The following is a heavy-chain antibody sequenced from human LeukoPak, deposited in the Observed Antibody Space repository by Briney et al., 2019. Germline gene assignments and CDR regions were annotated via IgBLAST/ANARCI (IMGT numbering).Heavy chain of an antibody. Sequence: ASVKVSCKASGYTFTGYYMRWVRQAPGQGLEWMGRINPNSGGTNYAQKFQGRVTMTRDTSISTAYMELSRLRSDDTAVYYCARVEITMVRGVPSRLNYWGQGTLVTVSS. CDR3: ARVEITMVRGVPSRLNY. V-gene: IGHV1-2*06. D-gene: IGHD3-10*01. CDR1: GYTFTGYY. CDR2: INPNSGGT. J-gene: IGHJ4*02.